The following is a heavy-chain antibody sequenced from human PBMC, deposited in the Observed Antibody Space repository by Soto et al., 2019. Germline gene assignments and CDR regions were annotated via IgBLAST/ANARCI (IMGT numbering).Heavy chain of an antibody. CDR2: INPNSGGT. Sequence: ASVKVSCKASGYTFTGYYMHWVRQAPGQGLEWMGWINPNSGGTNYAQKFQGGVTMTRDTSISTAYMELSRLRSDDTAVYYCARSSSGRIAAAGTWYFDYWGQGTLVTVSS. CDR3: ARSSSGRIAAAGTWYFDY. V-gene: IGHV1-2*02. D-gene: IGHD6-13*01. J-gene: IGHJ4*02. CDR1: GYTFTGYY.